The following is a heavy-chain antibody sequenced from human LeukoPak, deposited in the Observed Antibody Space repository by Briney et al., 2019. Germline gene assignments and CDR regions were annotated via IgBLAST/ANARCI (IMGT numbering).Heavy chain of an antibody. Sequence: TAVKVSSKASGFTFTSSALQWVRQARGQRLGWIGWIVVGSGNTNYAQKFQERVTITRDMSTSTAYMELSSLRSEDTAVYYCAADSSGYYPYYYYGMDVWGQGTTVTVSS. CDR3: AADSSGYYPYYYYGMDV. CDR2: IVVGSGNT. J-gene: IGHJ6*02. D-gene: IGHD3-22*01. CDR1: GFTFTSSA. V-gene: IGHV1-58*01.